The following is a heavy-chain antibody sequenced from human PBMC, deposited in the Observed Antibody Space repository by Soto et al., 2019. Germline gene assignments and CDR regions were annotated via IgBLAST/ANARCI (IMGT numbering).Heavy chain of an antibody. CDR1: GGSVYDFY. CDR3: ARGHGIYVRFDS. Sequence: QVHLQESGPGRVKPSETLSLTCSVSGGSVYDFYWNWLLQTPGKGLEWIGNIYNNGRTNYNPSLKNRVTISIDTSKNQFSLHLSSVTTADTAMYFCARGHGIYVRFDSWGQGTLVSVSS. D-gene: IGHD3-10*02. J-gene: IGHJ4*02. V-gene: IGHV4-59*02. CDR2: IYNNGRT.